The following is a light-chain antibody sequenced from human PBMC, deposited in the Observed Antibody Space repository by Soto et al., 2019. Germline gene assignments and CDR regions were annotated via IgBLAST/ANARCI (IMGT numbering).Light chain of an antibody. CDR3: LQYNSHSWT. CDR1: QSISSW. J-gene: IGKJ1*01. Sequence: DIQMTQSPSTLSASVGDRVTITCRASQSISSWLAWYQHKPGKAPKLLIYKASSLESGVPSRFSSSGSGTEFSLTISSLQPEDFTSYYCLQYNSHSWTFGQETKVEMK. CDR2: KAS. V-gene: IGKV1-5*03.